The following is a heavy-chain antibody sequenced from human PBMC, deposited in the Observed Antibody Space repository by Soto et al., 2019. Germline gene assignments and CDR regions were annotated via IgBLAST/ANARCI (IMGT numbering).Heavy chain of an antibody. CDR3: ARDRSMVWNTDFDY. D-gene: IGHD3-10*01. V-gene: IGHV3-30-3*01. J-gene: IGHJ4*02. Sequence: GGSLRLSCAASGFTFSSYAMHWGRQAPGKGLEWVAVISYDGSNKYYADSVKGRFTISRDNSKNTLYLQMNSLRAEDTAVYYCARDRSMVWNTDFDYWGQGTLVTVSS. CDR1: GFTFSSYA. CDR2: ISYDGSNK.